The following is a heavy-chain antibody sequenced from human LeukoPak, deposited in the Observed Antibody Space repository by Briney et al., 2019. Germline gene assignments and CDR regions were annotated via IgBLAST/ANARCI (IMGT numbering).Heavy chain of an antibody. CDR1: GYTFTGYY. D-gene: IGHD3-22*01. V-gene: IGHV1-2*04. CDR3: ARANHYYDSSGLDY. J-gene: IGHJ4*02. CDR2: INPNSGGT. Sequence: ASVKVSCKASGYTFTGYYMHWVRQAPGQGLEWMGWINPNSGGTNYAQKFQGWVTMTRDTSISTAYMELSRLRSDDTAVYYCARANHYYDSSGLDYWGQGTLVTVSS.